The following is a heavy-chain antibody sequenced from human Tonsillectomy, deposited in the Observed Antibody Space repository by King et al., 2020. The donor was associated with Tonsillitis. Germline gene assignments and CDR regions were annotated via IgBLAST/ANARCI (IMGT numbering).Heavy chain of an antibody. Sequence: VQLVESGGGLVQPGGSLRLSCAASGVTFSRYAMSWVRQAPGKGLEWVSAISGSGGCTHYADSVKGRFTITRDNSKNTLYLQMNSLRAEDTAVYYCAIPPGIYPLDFDFWGRGTLVTVSS. V-gene: IGHV3-23*04. CDR3: AIPPGIYPLDFDF. CDR1: GVTFSRYA. J-gene: IGHJ4*02. CDR2: ISGSGGCT. D-gene: IGHD5/OR15-5a*01.